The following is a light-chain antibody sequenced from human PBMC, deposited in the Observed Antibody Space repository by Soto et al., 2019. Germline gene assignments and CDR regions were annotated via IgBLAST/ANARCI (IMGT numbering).Light chain of an antibody. CDR2: NNN. J-gene: IGLJ3*02. Sequence: QPVLTQPPSASGTPGQRVTISCSGSSSNIGSNSVNWYQHLPGTAPKHLLYNNNQRPAAVPDRFSGSKSGTSASLAISGLQSEDEAYYYCATWDDTLNGWVFGGGTKLTVL. CDR1: SSNIGSNS. CDR3: ATWDDTLNGWV. V-gene: IGLV1-44*01.